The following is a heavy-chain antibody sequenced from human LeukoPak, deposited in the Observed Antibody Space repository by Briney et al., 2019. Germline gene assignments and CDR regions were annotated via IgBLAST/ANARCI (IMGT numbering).Heavy chain of an antibody. D-gene: IGHD5-24*01. CDR3: ARGEINQDPFDI. CDR1: GGSISSYY. V-gene: IGHV4-59*01. J-gene: IGHJ3*02. Sequence: PSETLSLTCTVSGGSISSYYWSWIRQPSGKGLEWIGYIYYSGSTSYNPSLKSRVTISVDTSKNQFSLKLSSVTAADTAVYYCARGEINQDPFDIWGQGTMVTVSS. CDR2: IYYSGST.